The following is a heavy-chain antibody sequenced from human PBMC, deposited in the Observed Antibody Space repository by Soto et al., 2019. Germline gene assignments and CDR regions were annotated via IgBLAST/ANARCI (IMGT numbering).Heavy chain of an antibody. CDR1: GGTFSSYA. Sequence: SVKVSCKACGGTFSSYAISWVRQAPGQGLEWMGGIIPIFGTANYAQKFQGRVTITADESTSTAYMELSSLRSEDTAVYYCARWPSSAGPYYYYGMDVRGQGTTVTVSS. CDR3: ARWPSSAGPYYYYGMDV. D-gene: IGHD6-13*01. V-gene: IGHV1-69*13. CDR2: IIPIFGTA. J-gene: IGHJ6*02.